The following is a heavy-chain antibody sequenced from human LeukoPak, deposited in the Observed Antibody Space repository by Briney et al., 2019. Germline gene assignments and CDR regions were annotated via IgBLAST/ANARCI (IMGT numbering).Heavy chain of an antibody. J-gene: IGHJ6*02. Sequence: ASVKVSCKASGYTLTSYGISWVRQAPGQGLEWMERISAYNGNTKYAQKLQGRVTMTTDTSTSTAYMELRSLRSDDTAVYYCARERAYYYDSSGYDYGMDVWGQGTTVTVSS. CDR2: ISAYNGNT. CDR1: GYTLTSYG. CDR3: ARERAYYYDSSGYDYGMDV. V-gene: IGHV1-18*01. D-gene: IGHD3-22*01.